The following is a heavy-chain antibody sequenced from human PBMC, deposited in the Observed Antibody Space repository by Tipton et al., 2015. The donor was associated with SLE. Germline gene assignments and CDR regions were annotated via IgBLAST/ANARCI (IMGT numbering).Heavy chain of an antibody. CDR3: AKEDRQGVGAFDY. CDR2: IRYDGSNK. V-gene: IGHV3-30*02. D-gene: IGHD1-26*01. J-gene: IGHJ4*02. Sequence: SLRLSCAASGFTFSSYAMSWVRQAPGKGLEWVAFIRYDGSNKYYADSVKGRFTISRDNSKNTLYLQMNSLRAEDTAVYYCAKEDRQGVGAFDYWGQGTLVTVSS. CDR1: GFTFSSYA.